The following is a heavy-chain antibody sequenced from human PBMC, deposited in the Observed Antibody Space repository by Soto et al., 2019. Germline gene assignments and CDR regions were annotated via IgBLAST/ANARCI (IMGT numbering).Heavy chain of an antibody. CDR2: IYYSGNT. J-gene: IGHJ3*02. CDR3: ARARLRAVYAFDI. Sequence: SETLSLTCSVSGGSISSGAYYWTWIRQRPGKGLEWIGYIYYSGNTYSSPSLKSRLSISLDTSKNQFSLRLSSVTAADTAMYYCARARLRAVYAFDIWGQGTMVTV. CDR1: GGSISSGAYY. D-gene: IGHD5-12*01. V-gene: IGHV4-31*03.